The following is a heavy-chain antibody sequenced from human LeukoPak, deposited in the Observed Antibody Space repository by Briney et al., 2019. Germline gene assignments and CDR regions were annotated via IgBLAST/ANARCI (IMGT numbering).Heavy chain of an antibody. J-gene: IGHJ6*03. CDR2: ISSSSSTI. CDR3: ARDRTILGYYYMDV. D-gene: IGHD3-3*01. V-gene: IGHV3-48*01. Sequence: PGGSLRLSCAASGFTVSNSYMNWVRQAPGKGLEWVSYISSSSSTIYYADSVKGRFTISRDNAKNSLYLQMNSLRAEDTAVYYCARDRTILGYYYMDVWGKGTTVTVSS. CDR1: GFTVSNSY.